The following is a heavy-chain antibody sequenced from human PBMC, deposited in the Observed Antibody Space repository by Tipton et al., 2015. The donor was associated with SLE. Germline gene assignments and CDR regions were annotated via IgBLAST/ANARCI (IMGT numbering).Heavy chain of an antibody. CDR1: GGSISSHY. CDR3: ARHPGASFDI. J-gene: IGHJ3*02. Sequence: TLSLTCTVSGGSISSHYWSWIRQPPGKGLEWIGYIHYSGSTNYNPSLKSRVIISRDTSKTHFSLKVTSVTAADTAVYYCARHPGASFDIWGHGTMVTVSS. D-gene: IGHD3-10*01. CDR2: IHYSGST. V-gene: IGHV4-59*11.